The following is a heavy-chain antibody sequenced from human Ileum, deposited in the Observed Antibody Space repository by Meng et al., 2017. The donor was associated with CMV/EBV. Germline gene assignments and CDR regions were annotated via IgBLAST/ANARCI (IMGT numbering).Heavy chain of an antibody. CDR2: IQGKTDGETT. J-gene: IGHJ4*02. CDR3: TTQFNWNYGDY. Sequence: GESLKISCAASGFTFSNAWMTWVRQAPGKGLEWVGLIQGKTDGETTDYATPVKGRFTISRDDSKNTLYLQMNSLKTEDTALYYCTTQFNWNYGDYWGRGTLVTSPQ. CDR1: GFTFSNAW. D-gene: IGHD1-7*01. V-gene: IGHV3-15*01.